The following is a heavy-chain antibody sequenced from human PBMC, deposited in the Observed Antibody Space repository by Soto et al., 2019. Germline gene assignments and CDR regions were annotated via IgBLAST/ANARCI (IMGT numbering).Heavy chain of an antibody. J-gene: IGHJ5*02. V-gene: IGHV3-74*01. Sequence: EVQLVESGGGLVQPGGSLRVSCAASGFTLRSHRIHWVRQAPGKGLEWVSRIDTDGGGTSYADSGHGGFTISTDNAKNTVYLQMNGLRAEDTAVYYCATGFDLWGQGTLFTVSS. CDR2: IDTDGGGT. CDR3: ATGFDL. CDR1: GFTLRSHR.